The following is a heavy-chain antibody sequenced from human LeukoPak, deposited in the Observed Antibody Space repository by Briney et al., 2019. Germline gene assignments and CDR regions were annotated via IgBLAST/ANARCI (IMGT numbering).Heavy chain of an antibody. J-gene: IGHJ4*02. CDR3: AKAEYYYDSSGYYSDDYFDY. V-gene: IGHV3-30*18. CDR2: ISYDGSNK. D-gene: IGHD3-22*01. CDR1: GFTFSSYG. Sequence: GGSLTLSCAASGFTFSSYGMHWVRQAPGKGLEWVAVISYDGSNKYYADSVKGRFTISRDNSKNTLYLQMNSLRAEDTAVYYCAKAEYYYDSSGYYSDDYFDYWGQGTLVTVSS.